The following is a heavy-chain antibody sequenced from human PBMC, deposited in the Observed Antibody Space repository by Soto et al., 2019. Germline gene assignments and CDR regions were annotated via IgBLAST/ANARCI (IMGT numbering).Heavy chain of an antibody. Sequence: SETLSRTFIVSGGSISSSSYYWGWIRQRPGKGLEWIGSIYNSGSTYYNPSLKSRVTISVDTSKNQFSLKLSSVTAADTAVFYCASNRARNWFDPWGQATMVTVS. D-gene: IGHD6-6*01. CDR2: IYNSGST. CDR1: GGSISSSSYY. V-gene: IGHV4-39*01. CDR3: ASNRARNWFDP. J-gene: IGHJ5*02.